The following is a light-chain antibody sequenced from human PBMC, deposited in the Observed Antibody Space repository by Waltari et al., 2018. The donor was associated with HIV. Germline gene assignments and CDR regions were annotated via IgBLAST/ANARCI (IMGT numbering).Light chain of an antibody. CDR2: WAS. V-gene: IGKV4-1*01. CDR3: HQYFSAPWT. J-gene: IGKJ1*01. Sequence: DIVMTQSPDSLAVSLGERATINCKSSQSLLYSANNKNYLAWSQQKPGQPPKLLIYWASARESGVPDRFSGSGSGTDFTLTISSLQAHDVAIYYCHQYFSAPWTFGQGTKVEIK. CDR1: QSLLYSANNKNY.